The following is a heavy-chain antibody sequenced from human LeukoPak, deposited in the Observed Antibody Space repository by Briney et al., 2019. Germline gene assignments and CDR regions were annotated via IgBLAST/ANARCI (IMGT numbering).Heavy chain of an antibody. Sequence: ASVKVSCKASGYTFTGYYMHWVRQAPGQGLEWMGWINPNSGGTNYAQKFQGRVTMTRDTSISTAYMELSRLRSDDTAVYYCAGGLATYDSSGYTAFDIWGQGTMVTVSS. CDR1: GYTFTGYY. CDR3: AGGLATYDSSGYTAFDI. D-gene: IGHD3-22*01. V-gene: IGHV1-2*02. CDR2: INPNSGGT. J-gene: IGHJ3*02.